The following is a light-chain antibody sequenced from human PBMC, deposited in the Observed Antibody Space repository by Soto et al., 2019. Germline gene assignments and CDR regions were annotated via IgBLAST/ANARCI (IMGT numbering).Light chain of an antibody. CDR3: GTWDSSLSAVV. V-gene: IGLV1-51*01. Sequence: QSVLTQPPSVSAALGQQVLISCSGSSSNIGNNYVSWYQQLPGTAPKLLIYDTKKRPSGIPDRFSGSKSGTSATLGITGLQTGDEADYYCGTWDSSLSAVVFGGGTKLTVL. CDR2: DTK. CDR1: SSNIGNNY. J-gene: IGLJ2*01.